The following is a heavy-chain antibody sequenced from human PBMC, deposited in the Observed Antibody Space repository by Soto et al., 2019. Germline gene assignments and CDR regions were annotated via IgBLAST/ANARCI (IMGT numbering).Heavy chain of an antibody. CDR1: GYTFTDYF. CDR3: ARDLWLGESFRYYFDY. J-gene: IGHJ4*01. V-gene: IGHV1-3*01. Sequence: GASVKVSCEAFGYTFTDYFLPLGRPAPGQKLEWMGWINPASGKTKYSQKFQGRVTITRDTSASTAYMELSSLTSEDTALYYCARDLWLGESFRYYFDYWAQGPLVTVPT. CDR2: INPASGKT. D-gene: IGHD3-10*01.